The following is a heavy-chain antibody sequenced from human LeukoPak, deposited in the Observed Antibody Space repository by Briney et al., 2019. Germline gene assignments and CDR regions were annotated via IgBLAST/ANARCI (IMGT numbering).Heavy chain of an antibody. D-gene: IGHD6-13*01. V-gene: IGHV1-2*02. CDR2: IDPNSGGT. Sequence: ASVKVSCKASGYTFTGYYMHWVRQAPGQGLEWIGWIDPNSGGTNYAQKFQGRVTMTRDTSISTAYVELSRLRSDDTAVYYCARDQAAAGTGDYWGQGTLVTVSS. CDR1: GYTFTGYY. CDR3: ARDQAAAGTGDY. J-gene: IGHJ4*02.